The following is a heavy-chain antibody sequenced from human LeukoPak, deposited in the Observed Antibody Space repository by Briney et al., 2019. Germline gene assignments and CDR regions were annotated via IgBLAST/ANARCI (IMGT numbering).Heavy chain of an antibody. CDR3: ARGRGGYDSSSDKFDY. V-gene: IGHV1-18*01. D-gene: IGHD5-12*01. J-gene: IGHJ4*02. Sequence: ASVKVSCKASGYVFTSYGINWVRQAPGQGLEWMGWISAYNGNTNYAQKLQGRVIMTTDTSTSTAYMELRSLRSDDTAVYYCARGRGGYDSSSDKFDYWGQGTLVTVSS. CDR2: ISAYNGNT. CDR1: GYVFTSYG.